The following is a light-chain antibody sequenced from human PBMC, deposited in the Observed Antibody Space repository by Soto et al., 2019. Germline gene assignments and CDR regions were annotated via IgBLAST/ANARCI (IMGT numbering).Light chain of an antibody. J-gene: IGKJ1*01. V-gene: IGKV3-20*01. CDR1: QSVGGSY. CDR3: QQYGSSWT. CDR2: GAS. Sequence: EILLRQAPGSLSLSPQDRATLSCRSSQSVGGSYLACYQLKPGQAPRLLIFGASSGATCIPDRFIGSGSGTDFTLTISSLEPEDFAVYYCQQYGSSWTFGQGTKVDI.